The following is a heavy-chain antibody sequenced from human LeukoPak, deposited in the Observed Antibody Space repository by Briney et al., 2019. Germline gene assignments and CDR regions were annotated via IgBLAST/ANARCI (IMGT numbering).Heavy chain of an antibody. CDR1: GFTFTSYA. Sequence: ASVKVSCKTSGFTFTSYAMHWVCQAPGQSLEWMGWINAGNGNSKYSQKFQGRVTITRDTSASTAYMELSSLRSEDTAVYYCAREAWGSSCSDYWGQGTLVTVSP. CDR3: AREAWGSSCSDY. V-gene: IGHV1-3*01. CDR2: INAGNGNS. D-gene: IGHD6-13*01. J-gene: IGHJ4*02.